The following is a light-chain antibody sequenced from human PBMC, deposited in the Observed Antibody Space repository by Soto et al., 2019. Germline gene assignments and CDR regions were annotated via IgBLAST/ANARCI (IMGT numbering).Light chain of an antibody. CDR1: QSVSSN. V-gene: IGKV3-15*01. J-gene: IGKJ2*01. CDR2: GAS. Sequence: EIVMTQSPATLSVSPGERATLSCRASQSVSSNFAWYQQKPGQAPRLLICGASTRATGIPARFSGSGSGTEFTLTISSLQSEDFAVYYCQQYNNWPALYTFGQGTKLEIK. CDR3: QQYNNWPALYT.